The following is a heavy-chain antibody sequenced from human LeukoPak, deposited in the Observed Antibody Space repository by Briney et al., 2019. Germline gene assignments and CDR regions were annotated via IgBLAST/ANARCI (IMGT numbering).Heavy chain of an antibody. CDR2: INPNSGGT. CDR3: ARGIAANFYHYYFDY. V-gene: IGHV1-2*02. D-gene: IGHD6-6*01. CDR1: GGTFSSYA. Sequence: GASVKVSCKASGGTFSSYAISWVRQAPGQGLEWMGWINPNSGGTNYAQKFQGRVTMTRDTSISTAYMELSRLRSDDTAVYYCARGIAANFYHYYFDYWGQGTLVTVSS. J-gene: IGHJ4*02.